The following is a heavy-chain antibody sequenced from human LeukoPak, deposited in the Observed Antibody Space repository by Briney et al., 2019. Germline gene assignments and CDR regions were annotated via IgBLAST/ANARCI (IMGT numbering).Heavy chain of an antibody. V-gene: IGHV4-59*01. Sequence: PSETLSLTCTVSGVSISSYYWGWIRQPPGKGLEWIGYMYYSGSTNYNPSLKSRVTISVDTSKNQFSLKLTSVTAADTAVYYCASLYSGSYDTGSFVYFNYWGQGTLVTVSS. D-gene: IGHD1-26*01. J-gene: IGHJ4*02. CDR1: GVSISSYY. CDR2: MYYSGST. CDR3: ASLYSGSYDTGSFVYFNY.